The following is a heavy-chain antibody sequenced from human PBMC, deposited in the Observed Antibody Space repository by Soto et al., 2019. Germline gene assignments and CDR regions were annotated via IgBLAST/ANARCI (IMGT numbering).Heavy chain of an antibody. D-gene: IGHD6-13*01. CDR2: IIPIFGTA. Sequence: SVKVSCKASGGTFSSYAISWVRQAPGQGLEWMGGIIPIFGTANYAQKFQGRVTITADESTSTAYMELSSLRPEDTAVYYCARGFSAEGKMIAAHGSYYFDYWGQGTLVTVS. J-gene: IGHJ4*02. V-gene: IGHV1-69*13. CDR1: GGTFSSYA. CDR3: ARGFSAEGKMIAAHGSYYFDY.